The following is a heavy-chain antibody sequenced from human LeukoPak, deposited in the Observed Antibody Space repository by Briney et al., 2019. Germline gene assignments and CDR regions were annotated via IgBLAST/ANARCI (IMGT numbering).Heavy chain of an antibody. CDR2: INHSGST. CDR1: GGSFSGYY. J-gene: IGHJ5*02. Sequence: SETLSLTCAVYGGSFSGYYWSWIRQPPGKGLEWIGEINHSGSTNYNPSLKRRVTISVDTSKNQFSLKLSSVTAADTAVYYCARVMVAVTTRGWFDPWGQGTLVTVSS. CDR3: ARVMVAVTTRGWFDP. V-gene: IGHV4-34*01. D-gene: IGHD4-17*01.